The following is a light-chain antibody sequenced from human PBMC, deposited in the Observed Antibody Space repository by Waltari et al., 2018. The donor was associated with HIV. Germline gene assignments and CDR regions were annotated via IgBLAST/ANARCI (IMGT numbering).Light chain of an antibody. Sequence: QSVLTQPPSASGTPGQMVTISCSGSSFNIGRNFVSWYQQLPGTAPKVLIFRDNQRPSGVPDRFSGSKSGASASLAISGLRSEDEADYYCAAWDDSLRGSYVFGPGTKVTVL. CDR1: SFNIGRNF. J-gene: IGLJ1*01. V-gene: IGLV1-47*01. CDR3: AAWDDSLRGSYV. CDR2: RDN.